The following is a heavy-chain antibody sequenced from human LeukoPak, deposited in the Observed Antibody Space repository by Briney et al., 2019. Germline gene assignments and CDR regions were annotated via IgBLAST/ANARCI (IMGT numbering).Heavy chain of an antibody. D-gene: IGHD3-22*01. CDR3: ARTYYDSGGYHPDY. V-gene: IGHV3-21*01. CDR1: GFTFSSYS. Sequence: PGGSLRLSCAASGFTFSSYSMNWVRQAPGKGLEWVSSIKSSSSYIYYADSVKGRFTISRDNAKKSLYLQMNSLRAEDTAVYYCARTYYDSGGYHPDYWGQGTLVTVSS. J-gene: IGHJ4*02. CDR2: IKSSSSYI.